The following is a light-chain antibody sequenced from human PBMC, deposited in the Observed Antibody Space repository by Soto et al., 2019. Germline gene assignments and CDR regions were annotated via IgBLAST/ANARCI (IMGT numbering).Light chain of an antibody. V-gene: IGKV3-15*01. CDR2: GAS. J-gene: IGKJ4*01. CDR3: QQYNSWSLT. Sequence: EVLMTQSPATLSVSPGERVTLSCRASQSVYSNLAWYQQKPGQAPRLLIYGASTRATGLPARFSGSGSGTEFTLTISSLQSEDFAVYYCQQYNSWSLTFGGGTKVEIK. CDR1: QSVYSN.